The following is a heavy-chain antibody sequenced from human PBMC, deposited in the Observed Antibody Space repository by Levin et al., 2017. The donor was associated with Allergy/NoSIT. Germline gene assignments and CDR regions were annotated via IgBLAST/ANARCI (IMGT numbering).Heavy chain of an antibody. Sequence: GSLRLSCAVYGGSFSGYYWSWIRQPPGKGLEWIGEINHSGSTNYNPSLKSRVTISVDTSKNQFSLKLSSVTAADTAVYYCARTRWLQWGYYYYGMDVWGQGTTVTVSS. J-gene: IGHJ6*02. V-gene: IGHV4-34*01. D-gene: IGHD5-24*01. CDR3: ARTRWLQWGYYYYGMDV. CDR1: GGSFSGYY. CDR2: INHSGST.